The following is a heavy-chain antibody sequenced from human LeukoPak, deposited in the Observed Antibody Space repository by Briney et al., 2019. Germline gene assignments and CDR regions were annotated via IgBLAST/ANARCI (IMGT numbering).Heavy chain of an antibody. CDR2: FDPEDGET. V-gene: IGHV1-24*01. CDR1: GYTLTELS. Sequence: ASVKVSCKVSGYTLTELSMHWVRQAPGKGLEWMGGFDPEDGETIYAQEFQGRVTMTEDTSTDTVYMELSSLRSEDTAVYYCAIPGLEMATIDFAFDIWGKGTMVTVSS. J-gene: IGHJ3*02. D-gene: IGHD5-24*01. CDR3: AIPGLEMATIDFAFDI.